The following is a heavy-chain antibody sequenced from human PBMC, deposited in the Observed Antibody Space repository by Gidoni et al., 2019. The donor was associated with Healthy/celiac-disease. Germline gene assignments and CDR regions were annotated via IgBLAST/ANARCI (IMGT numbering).Heavy chain of an antibody. CDR1: GYTFTGYY. CDR2: INPNSGGT. J-gene: IGHJ4*02. D-gene: IGHD4-17*01. V-gene: IGHV1-2*06. CDR3: AREGYGDTDFDY. Sequence: QVQLVQPGAEVTKPGASVKVSCKASGYTFTGYYMHWVRQAPGQGLEWMGRINPNSGGTNYAQKFQGRATMTRDTYISTAYMELSRLRSDDTAVYYCAREGYGDTDFDYWGQGTLVTVSS.